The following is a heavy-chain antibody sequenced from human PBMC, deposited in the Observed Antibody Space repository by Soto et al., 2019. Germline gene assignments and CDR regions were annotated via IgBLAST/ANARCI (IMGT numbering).Heavy chain of an antibody. CDR2: IYSGGST. J-gene: IGHJ4*02. CDR1: GFTVSSNY. CDR3: APEGVHSYAYGVHYDY. D-gene: IGHD5-18*01. V-gene: IGHV3-53*01. Sequence: QPGGSLRLSCAAPGFTVSSNYMSWVRQAPGKGLEWVSVIYSGGSTYYADSVKGRFTISRDNSKNTLYIQMNSLRAEDTAVYYCAPEGVHSYAYGVHYDYWRQGNLVTVSS.